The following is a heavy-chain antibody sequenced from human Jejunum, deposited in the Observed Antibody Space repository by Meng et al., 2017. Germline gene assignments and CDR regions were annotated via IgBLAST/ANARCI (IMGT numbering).Heavy chain of an antibody. J-gene: IGHJ4*02. V-gene: IGHV3-21*01. Sequence: GGSLRLSCAASGFTFTNYAMSWVRQAPGKGLEWVSSTGSSNNYADSVKGRFTISRDNAKNSLYLQMNSLRTEDTAVYYCARVTNRGFDYWGQGTLVTVSS. D-gene: IGHD2-2*01. CDR2: TGSSNNY. CDR3: ARVTNRGFDY. CDR1: GFTFTNYA.